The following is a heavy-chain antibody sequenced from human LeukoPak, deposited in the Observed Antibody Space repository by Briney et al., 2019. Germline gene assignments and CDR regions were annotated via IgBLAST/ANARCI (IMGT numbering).Heavy chain of an antibody. Sequence: GGALRLSCAASGFKFEDFGRSWVRQVPGKGLEWVSGTGWSGGVRGDADPVKGRVTISRDNGKKSLYLQMNGLRVEDTALYSCAKFHQANIEVASLGSWGQGTLVTVSS. V-gene: IGHV3-20*04. CDR1: GFKFEDFG. CDR2: TGWSGGVR. CDR3: AKFHQANIEVASLGS. D-gene: IGHD5-24*01. J-gene: IGHJ4*02.